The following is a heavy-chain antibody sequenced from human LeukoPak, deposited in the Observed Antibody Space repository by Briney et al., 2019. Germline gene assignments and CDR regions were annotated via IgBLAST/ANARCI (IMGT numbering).Heavy chain of an antibody. CDR1: GGSISSNGYY. CDR3: ARRSGTYHAFDI. Sequence: PSETLSLTCTVSGGSISSNGYYWGWIRQPPGKGLEWIGSFYYTGSTFYSPSLKSRVTISVDTSKNQFSLKLSSVTAADTAVYYCARRSGTYHAFDIWGQGTMVTVSS. D-gene: IGHD1-26*01. J-gene: IGHJ3*02. V-gene: IGHV4-39*01. CDR2: FYYTGST.